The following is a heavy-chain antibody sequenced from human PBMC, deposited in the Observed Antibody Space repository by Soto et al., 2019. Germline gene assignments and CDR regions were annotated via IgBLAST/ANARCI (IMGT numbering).Heavy chain of an antibody. J-gene: IGHJ4*02. D-gene: IGHD2-21*01. CDR1: GFTFSNYG. V-gene: IGHV3-30*18. Sequence: QVQLVESGGGVVQPGRSLRLSCAGSGFTFSNYGLHWVRQAPGKGLECVAVISYDGSHKYYAASVKGRFTLSRDKCNNLLYLQMDILRCEDTAVYYCAKDGAPCYCGRSTRLPAGAYWGQRTLVTVSS. CDR3: AKDGAPCYCGRSTRLPAGAY. CDR2: ISYDGSHK.